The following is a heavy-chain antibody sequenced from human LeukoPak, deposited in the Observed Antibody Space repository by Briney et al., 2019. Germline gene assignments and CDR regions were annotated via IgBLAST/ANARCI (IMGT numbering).Heavy chain of an antibody. CDR1: GFTFSSYA. CDR3: VKGITMIAKLPLDY. CDR2: ISSNGGRT. D-gene: IGHD3-22*01. J-gene: IGHJ4*02. V-gene: IGHV3-64D*09. Sequence: PGGSLRLSCSASGFTFSSYAMHWVRQAPGKGLEYASGISSNGGRTDYADSVKGRFTISRDNSKNTLYLQMSSLRAEDTAVYYCVKGITMIAKLPLDYWGQGTLVTVSS.